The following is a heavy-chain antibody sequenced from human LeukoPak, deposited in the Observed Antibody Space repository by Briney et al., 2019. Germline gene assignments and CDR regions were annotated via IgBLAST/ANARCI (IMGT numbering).Heavy chain of an antibody. J-gene: IGHJ4*02. CDR3: ARESHYYDSSGYSSWMFDY. CDR2: IYHSGST. D-gene: IGHD3-22*01. V-gene: IGHV4-38-2*02. CDR1: GYSISSGYY. Sequence: PSETLSLTCAVSGYSISSGYYWGWIRQPPGKGLEWIGSIYHSGSTYYNPSLKSRVTISVDTSKNQFSLKLSSVTAADTAVYYCARESHYYDSSGYSSWMFDYWGQGILVTVSS.